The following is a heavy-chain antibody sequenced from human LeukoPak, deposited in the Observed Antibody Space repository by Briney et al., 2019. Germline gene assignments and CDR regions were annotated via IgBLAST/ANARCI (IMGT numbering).Heavy chain of an antibody. CDR1: GYTFTSYY. CDR2: INPSGGST. CDR3: AREHSGYDFPGRDYYYMDV. Sequence: GASVKVSCKASGYTFTSYYMHWVRQAPGQGLEWMGIINPSGGSTSYAQKFQGRVTMTRDMSTSTVYMELSSLRSEDTAVYYCAREHSGYDFPGRDYYYMDVWGKGTTVTVSS. J-gene: IGHJ6*03. V-gene: IGHV1-46*01. D-gene: IGHD5-12*01.